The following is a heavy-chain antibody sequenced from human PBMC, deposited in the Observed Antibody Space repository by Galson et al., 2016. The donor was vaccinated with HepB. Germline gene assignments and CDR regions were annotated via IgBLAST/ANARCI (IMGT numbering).Heavy chain of an antibody. J-gene: IGHJ6*04. D-gene: IGHD3-10*01. Sequence: SLRLSCAASGFNFRNYAMHWVRQAPGKGLEWVALIWHDGSNIYYADSVKGRFIISRHNSKNTLYLQMNSLRAEDTAVYYCARDLTMVQGLLVTSVYHFNGLDVWGKGTTVTVSA. CDR3: ARDLTMVQGLLVTSVYHFNGLDV. CDR2: IWHDGSNI. CDR1: GFNFRNYA. V-gene: IGHV3-33*01.